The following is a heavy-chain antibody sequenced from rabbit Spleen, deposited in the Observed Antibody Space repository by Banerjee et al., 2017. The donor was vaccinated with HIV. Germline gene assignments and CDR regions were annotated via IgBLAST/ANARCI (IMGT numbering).Heavy chain of an antibody. CDR1: GFSFNSGYD. Sequence: QSLEESGGGLVKPEASLTLTCKASGFSFNSGYDMCWVRQAPGKGLEWIACIYAGSTGSTYYASWAKGRFTISKTSSTTVTLQMTSLTVADTATYFCARGYASGSSGWQNNGMDLWGPGTLVTVS. V-gene: IGHV1S40*01. CDR2: IYAGSTGST. J-gene: IGHJ6*01. CDR3: ARGYASGSSGWQNNGMDL. D-gene: IGHD1-1*01.